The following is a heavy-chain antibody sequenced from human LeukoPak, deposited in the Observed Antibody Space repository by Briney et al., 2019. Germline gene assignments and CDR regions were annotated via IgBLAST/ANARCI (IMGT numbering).Heavy chain of an antibody. D-gene: IGHD1-26*01. CDR2: IYYSGST. V-gene: IGHV4-59*08. CDR3: ERYSGYFDY. J-gene: IGHJ4*02. CDR1: GGSISSYY. Sequence: SETLSLTCTVSGGSISSYYWSWIRQPPGKGLEWIGYIYYSGSTNYNPSLKSRVTISVDTSKNQFPLKLSSVTAADTAVYYCERYSGYFDYWGQGTLVTVSS.